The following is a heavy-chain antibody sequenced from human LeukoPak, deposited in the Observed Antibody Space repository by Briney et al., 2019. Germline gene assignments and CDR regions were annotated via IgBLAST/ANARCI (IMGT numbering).Heavy chain of an antibody. V-gene: IGHV3-74*01. J-gene: IGHJ4*02. CDR3: ARGDDYPFDC. Sequence: GGSLRLSCAASGFTFSSYWMHWARQAPGKGLVWVSRSYSDGSRTNYADPVKGRFTISRDNAKNTLYLQMNSLRAEDTAVYYCARGDDYPFDCWGQGSLVSVSS. CDR2: SYSDGSRT. D-gene: IGHD5-24*01. CDR1: GFTFSSYW.